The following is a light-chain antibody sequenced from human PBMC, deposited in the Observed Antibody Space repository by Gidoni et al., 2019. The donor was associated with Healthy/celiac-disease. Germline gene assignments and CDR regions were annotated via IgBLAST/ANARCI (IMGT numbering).Light chain of an antibody. Sequence: DIQMPHSPSSLSSSVGDRVTITCRASQAIGIYLAWYQQKAGKVPKLLIFGASTLQSGVPSRFSGGGSGTDFTLTISGLQPEDVATYYCQTYNSATQWTFGQGTKVEIK. CDR1: QAIGIY. CDR2: GAS. J-gene: IGKJ1*01. CDR3: QTYNSATQWT. V-gene: IGKV1-27*01.